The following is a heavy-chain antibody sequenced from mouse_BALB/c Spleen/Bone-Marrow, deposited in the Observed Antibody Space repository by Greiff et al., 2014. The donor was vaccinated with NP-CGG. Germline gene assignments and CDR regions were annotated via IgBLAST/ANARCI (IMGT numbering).Heavy chain of an antibody. D-gene: IGHD4-1*01. Sequence: VKLVESGPGLVAPSQSLSITCTVSGFSLTSYGVSWVRQPPGKGLEWLGVTWGDGSTNYRSALISRLSISKDNSKSKIFLKLNSLQTDDTATYYCAKANWAPFDYWGQGTTLTVSS. V-gene: IGHV2-3*01. CDR1: GFSLTSYG. CDR3: AKANWAPFDY. CDR2: TWGDGST. J-gene: IGHJ2*01.